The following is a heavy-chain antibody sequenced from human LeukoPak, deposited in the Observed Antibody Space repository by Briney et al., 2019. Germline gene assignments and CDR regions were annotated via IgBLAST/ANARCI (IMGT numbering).Heavy chain of an antibody. CDR3: ARDLRNYYDSSGYYYCAFDI. V-gene: IGHV1-69*06. CDR1: GGTFSSYA. D-gene: IGHD3-22*01. J-gene: IGHJ3*02. CDR2: IIPIFGTA. Sequence: ASVKVSCKASGGTFSSYAISWVRQAPGQGLEWMGGIIPIFGTANYAQKLQGRVTITADKSTSTAYMELSSLRSEDTAVYYCARDLRNYYDSSGYYYCAFDIWGQGTMVTVSS.